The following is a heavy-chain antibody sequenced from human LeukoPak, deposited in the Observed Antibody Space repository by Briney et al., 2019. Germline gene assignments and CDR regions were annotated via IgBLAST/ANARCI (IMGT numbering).Heavy chain of an antibody. CDR3: ARDSDYYDSSASGDY. V-gene: IGHV1-18*01. CDR1: GYTFTSYG. CDR2: ISAYNGNT. J-gene: IGHJ4*02. D-gene: IGHD3-22*01. Sequence: ASVTVSCKASGYTFTSYGISWVRQAPGQGLEWMGWISAYNGNTNYAQKLQGRVTMTTDTSTSTAYMELRSLRSDDTAVYYCARDSDYYDSSASGDYWGQGTLVTVSS.